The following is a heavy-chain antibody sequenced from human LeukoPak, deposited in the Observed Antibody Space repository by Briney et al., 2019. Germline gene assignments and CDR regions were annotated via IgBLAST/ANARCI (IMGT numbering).Heavy chain of an antibody. V-gene: IGHV1-46*01. CDR1: GYTFTIYY. CDR3: ARGVWGPDAFDI. J-gene: IGHJ3*02. Sequence: ASVKVSCKSSGYTFTIYYMHWVRQAPGQGLAWMGIINPSGGSTSYAQKFQGRVTMTRDTSTSTVYMQLSSMRSEGTAVYYCARGVWGPDAFDIWGQGTMVTLSS. CDR2: INPSGGST. D-gene: IGHD3-16*01.